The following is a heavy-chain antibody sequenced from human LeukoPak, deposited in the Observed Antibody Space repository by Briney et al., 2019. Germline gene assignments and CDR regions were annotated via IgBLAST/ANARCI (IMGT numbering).Heavy chain of an antibody. J-gene: IGHJ3*02. D-gene: IGHD2/OR15-2a*01. V-gene: IGHV4-59*08. Sequence: SETLSLTCTVSGGSISSYYWSWIRQPPGKGLEWIGYIYYSGSTNYNPSLKSRVTISVDTSKNQFSLKLSSVTAADTAVYYCARRLRLKNPGGDAFDIWGQGTVVTVSS. CDR1: GGSISSYY. CDR2: IYYSGST. CDR3: ARRLRLKNPGGDAFDI.